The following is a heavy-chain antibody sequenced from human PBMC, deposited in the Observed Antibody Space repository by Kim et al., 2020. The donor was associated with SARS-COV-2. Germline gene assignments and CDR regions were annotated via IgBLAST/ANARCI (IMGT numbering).Heavy chain of an antibody. CDR1: GGSISSSSYY. V-gene: IGHV4-39*01. CDR3: ARPDEGGFDY. Sequence: SETLSLTCTVSGGSISSSSYYWGWIRQPPGKGLEWIGSIYYSGSTYYNPSLKSRVTISVDTSKNQFSLKLSSVTAADTAVYYCARPDEGGFDYWGQGTLVTVSS. J-gene: IGHJ4*02. CDR2: IYYSGST.